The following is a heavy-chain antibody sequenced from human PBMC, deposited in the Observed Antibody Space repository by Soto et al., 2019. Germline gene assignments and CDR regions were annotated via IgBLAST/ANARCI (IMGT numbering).Heavy chain of an antibody. V-gene: IGHV4-59*01. J-gene: IGHJ4*02. D-gene: IGHD2-2*01. CDR2: IYYSGST. CDR1: GGSISSYY. Sequence: SETLSLTCTVSGGSISSYYWSWIRQPPGKGLEWIGYIYYSGSTNYNPSLKSRVTISVDTSKNQFSLKLSSVTAADTAVYYCARERFAYCSSTSCLSYFDYWGQGTLVTAPQ. CDR3: ARERFAYCSSTSCLSYFDY.